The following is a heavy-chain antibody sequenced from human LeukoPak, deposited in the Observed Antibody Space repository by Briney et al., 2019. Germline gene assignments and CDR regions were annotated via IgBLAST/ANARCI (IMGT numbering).Heavy chain of an antibody. V-gene: IGHV3-74*01. CDR1: GFTFSSYW. Sequence: GGSLRLSCAASGFTFSSYWMHWVRQAPGKGLVWASRINSDGSTTTYADSVKGRFTISRDNAKDTLYLQMTSLRAEDTAVYYCARATYYYDSSGYRAIYYFDYWGQGTLVTASS. CDR2: INSDGSTT. J-gene: IGHJ4*02. CDR3: ARATYYYDSSGYRAIYYFDY. D-gene: IGHD3-22*01.